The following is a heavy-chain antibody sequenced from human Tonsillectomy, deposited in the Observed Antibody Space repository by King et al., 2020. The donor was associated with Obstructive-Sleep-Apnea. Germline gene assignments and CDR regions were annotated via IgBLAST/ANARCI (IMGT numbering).Heavy chain of an antibody. D-gene: IGHD3-10*01. CDR1: GFTFSSYS. V-gene: IGHV3-48*04. J-gene: IGHJ5*02. Sequence: VQLVESGGGLVHPGGSLRLSCAASGFTFSSYSMNWVRQAPGKGLEWVSYISSSSSTIYYADSVKGRFTISRDNAKNSLYLQMNSLRAEDTAVYYCARADRGPQTNWFDPWGQGTLVTVSS. CDR2: ISSSSSTI. CDR3: ARADRGPQTNWFDP.